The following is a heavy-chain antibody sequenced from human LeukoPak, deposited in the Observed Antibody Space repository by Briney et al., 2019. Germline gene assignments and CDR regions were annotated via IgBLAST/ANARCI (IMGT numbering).Heavy chain of an antibody. V-gene: IGHV3-23*01. Sequence: PGGSLRLSCAASGFTFDDYAMHWVRQAPGKGLEWVSAISGSGGSTYYADSVKGRFTISRDNSKNTLYLQMNSLRAEDTAAYYCAKDLYDSYGSRFDYWGQGTLVTVSS. J-gene: IGHJ4*02. CDR3: AKDLYDSYGSRFDY. CDR2: ISGSGGST. D-gene: IGHD5-18*01. CDR1: GFTFDDYA.